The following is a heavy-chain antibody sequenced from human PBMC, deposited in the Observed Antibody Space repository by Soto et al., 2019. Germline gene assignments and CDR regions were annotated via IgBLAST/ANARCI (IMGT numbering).Heavy chain of an antibody. CDR1: GGPISSGGYS. D-gene: IGHD6-13*01. V-gene: IGHV4-30-2*01. J-gene: IGHJ6*02. CDR2: IYHSGST. CDR3: ARGAAAGYTYYYYSGMDV. Sequence: SETLSLTCAVSGGPISSGGYSWSWIRQPPGKGLEWIGYIYHSGSTYYNPSLKSRVTISVDRSKNQFSLKLSSVTAADTAVYYCARGAAAGYTYYYYSGMDVWGQGTTVTVPS.